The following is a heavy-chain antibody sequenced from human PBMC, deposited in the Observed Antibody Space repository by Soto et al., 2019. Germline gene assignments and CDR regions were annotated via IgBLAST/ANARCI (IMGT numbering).Heavy chain of an antibody. CDR1: GGTFSSYA. D-gene: IGHD4-17*01. Sequence: SVKVSCKASGGTFSSYAISWVRQAPGQGLEWMGGIIPIFGTANYAQKFQGRVTTTADESTSTAYMELSSLRSEDTAVYYCARETTVTTRSSYYYYGMDVWGQGTTVTVSS. V-gene: IGHV1-69*13. CDR3: ARETTVTTRSSYYYYGMDV. J-gene: IGHJ6*02. CDR2: IIPIFGTA.